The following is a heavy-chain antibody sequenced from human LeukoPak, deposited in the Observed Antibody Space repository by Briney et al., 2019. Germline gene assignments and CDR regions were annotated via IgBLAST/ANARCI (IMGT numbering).Heavy chain of an antibody. CDR1: GFTFSSFA. D-gene: IGHD3-9*01. CDR2: ISYDGSNK. Sequence: GRSLSLSCGASGFTFSSFAVHRVRHAPGRGLEWVADISYDGSNKYYADSANGRFTIPRHNSENTLYLQLHSLRAEDTVVYDSAHTPYYDIMTDYGPYYYYGMDVWGQGTTVTVSS. V-gene: IGHV3-30*04. J-gene: IGHJ6*02. CDR3: AHTPYYDIMTDYGPYYYYGMDV.